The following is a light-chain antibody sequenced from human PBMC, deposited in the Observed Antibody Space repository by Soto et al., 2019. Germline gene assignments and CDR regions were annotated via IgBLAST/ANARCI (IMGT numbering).Light chain of an antibody. Sequence: AILMTQSPSSLSASTGDRVTITCRASQDIRDYLVWYQQKPGKAPKVLIHAASTLQGGVSSRFSGSRSGTDFTLTINSLQPEDFATYYCQHYYTYPWTFGQGTKVEV. CDR3: QHYYTYPWT. V-gene: IGKV1-8*01. J-gene: IGKJ1*01. CDR2: AAS. CDR1: QDIRDY.